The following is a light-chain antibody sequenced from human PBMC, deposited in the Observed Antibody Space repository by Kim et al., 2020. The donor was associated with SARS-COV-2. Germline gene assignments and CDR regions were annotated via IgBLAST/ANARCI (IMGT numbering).Light chain of an antibody. J-gene: IGLJ2*01. CDR1: SLRSYY. CDR2: GKN. Sequence: SSELTQDPAVSVALGQTVRITCQGDSLRSYYASWYQQTPGQAPVLVIYGKNNRPSGIQDRFSGSSSGNTASLTITGAQAEDEADYYCNSRDSSGNHVVFG. CDR3: NSRDSSGNHVV. V-gene: IGLV3-19*01.